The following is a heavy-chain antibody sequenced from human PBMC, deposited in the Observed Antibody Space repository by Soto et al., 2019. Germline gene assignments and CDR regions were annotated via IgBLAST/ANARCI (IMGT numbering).Heavy chain of an antibody. D-gene: IGHD4-17*01. Sequence: ASVKLSCTASGYTFTIYGISWVRQAPGQGLEWMGWISAYNGNTNYAQKLQGRVTMTTDTSTSTAYMELRSLRSDDTAVYYCARDSAATVTTSDYWGQGTLVTVSS. J-gene: IGHJ4*02. CDR1: GYTFTIYG. CDR2: ISAYNGNT. V-gene: IGHV1-18*01. CDR3: ARDSAATVTTSDY.